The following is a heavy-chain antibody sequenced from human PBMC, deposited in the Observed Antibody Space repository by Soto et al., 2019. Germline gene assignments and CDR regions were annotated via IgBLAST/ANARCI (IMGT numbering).Heavy chain of an antibody. CDR2: IIPIFGTA. V-gene: IGHV1-69*13. Sequence: SVKVSCKASGGTFSSYAISCVLQAPGQGLEWMGGIIPIFGTANYAQKFQGRVTITADESTSTAYMELSSLRSEDTAVYYCARGLYSSSSWFDPWGQGTLVTVSS. CDR1: GGTFSSYA. CDR3: ARGLYSSSSWFDP. D-gene: IGHD6-6*01. J-gene: IGHJ5*02.